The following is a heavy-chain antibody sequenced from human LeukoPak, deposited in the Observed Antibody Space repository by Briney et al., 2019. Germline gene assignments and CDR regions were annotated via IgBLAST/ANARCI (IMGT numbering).Heavy chain of an antibody. V-gene: IGHV3-7*01. Sequence: GGSLRLSCAASGFTFSSYWMTWVRQAPGKGLEWVANIKQDGSEKYYVDSVKGRFTISRDNAKSSLYLQMSSLRAEDTAVYYCARHNLRGGYYYWGQGTLVTVSS. CDR2: IKQDGSEK. CDR3: ARHNLRGGYYY. CDR1: GFTFSSYW. J-gene: IGHJ4*02. D-gene: IGHD3-22*01.